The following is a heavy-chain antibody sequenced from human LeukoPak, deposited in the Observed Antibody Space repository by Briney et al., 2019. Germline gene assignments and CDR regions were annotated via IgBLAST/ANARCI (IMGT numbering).Heavy chain of an antibody. CDR3: AKWGGYCSGGSCYEDWFDP. CDR1: RFTFSSYG. V-gene: IGHV3-30*02. D-gene: IGHD2-15*01. Sequence: GGSLRLSCAASRFTFSSYGMHWVRQAPGKGLEWVAFIRYDGSNKYYADSVKGRFTISRDNSKNTLYLQMNSLRAEDTAVYYCAKWGGYCSGGSCYEDWFDPWGQGTLVTVSS. J-gene: IGHJ5*02. CDR2: IRYDGSNK.